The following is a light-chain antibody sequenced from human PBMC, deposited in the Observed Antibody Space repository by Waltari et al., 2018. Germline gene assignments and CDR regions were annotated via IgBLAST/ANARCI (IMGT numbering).Light chain of an antibody. CDR2: RNT. CDR3: QSYDSRLTAWV. CDR1: SSNIGAGYD. V-gene: IGLV1-40*01. Sequence: QSLLTQPPSLSGAPGQRVTISCTGDSSNIGAGYDVNWYQQFPGTAPRLLMSRNTDRPAGFPERFSGSKSGTSASLAITGLQAEDEAAYYCQSYDSRLTAWVFGGGTKVTVL. J-gene: IGLJ3*02.